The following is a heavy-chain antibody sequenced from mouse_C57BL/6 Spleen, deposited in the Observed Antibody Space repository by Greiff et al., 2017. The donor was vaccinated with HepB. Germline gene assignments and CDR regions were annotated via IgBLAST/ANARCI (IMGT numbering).Heavy chain of an antibody. J-gene: IGHJ4*01. CDR2: ISDGGSYT. CDR1: GFTFSSYA. Sequence: EVQVVESGGGLVKPGGSLKLSCAASGFTFSSYAMSWVRQTPEKRLEWVATISDGGSYTYYPDNVKGRFTISRDNAKNNLYLQMSHLKSEDTAMYYCARDGYYVEAMDYWGQGTSVTVSS. D-gene: IGHD2-3*01. CDR3: ARDGYYVEAMDY. V-gene: IGHV5-4*01.